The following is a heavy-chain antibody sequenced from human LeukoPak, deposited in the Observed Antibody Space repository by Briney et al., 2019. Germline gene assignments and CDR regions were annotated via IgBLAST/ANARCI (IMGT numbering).Heavy chain of an antibody. CDR3: AKEFYYDSSSYYPHFDY. CDR2: ISYDGSGE. V-gene: IGHV3-30*18. CDR1: GFTFSSYA. Sequence: PGGSLRLSCAASGFTFSSYAMSWVRQAPGKGLEWVAVISYDGSGEYYADSVKGRFTISRDNSKNTLYLQMNSLRSEDTAVYYCAKEFYYDSSSYYPHFDYWGQGILVTVSS. J-gene: IGHJ4*02. D-gene: IGHD3-22*01.